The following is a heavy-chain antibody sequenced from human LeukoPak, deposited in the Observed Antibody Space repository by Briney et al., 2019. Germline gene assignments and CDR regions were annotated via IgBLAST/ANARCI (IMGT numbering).Heavy chain of an antibody. CDR3: ARGPSRDYYGSDFDY. Sequence: SETLSLTCTVSGGSISSYYWSWIRQPPGKGLEWIGYIYYSGSTNYNPSLKSRATISVDTSKNQFSLKLSSVTAADTAVYYCARGPSRDYYGSDFDYWGQGTLVTVSS. D-gene: IGHD3-22*01. V-gene: IGHV4-59*01. CDR1: GGSISSYY. J-gene: IGHJ4*02. CDR2: IYYSGST.